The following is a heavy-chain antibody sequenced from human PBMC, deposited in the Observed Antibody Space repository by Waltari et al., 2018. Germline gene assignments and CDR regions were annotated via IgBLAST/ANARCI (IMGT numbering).Heavy chain of an antibody. CDR2: INYDGSDR. CDR1: GFSFSTSW. CDR3: VRCLANSLYNWLDP. V-gene: IGHV3-74*03. Sequence: EVQLVESGGGLVQPGGSLRLSCAASGFSFSTSWMHWVRQAPGTGLVWVSRINYDGSDRTYWDSVKGRFTISRDNAKNTLYLQMNSLSVEDTAVYYCVRCLANSLYNWLDPWGQGTLVTVSS. J-gene: IGHJ5*02. D-gene: IGHD3-16*01.